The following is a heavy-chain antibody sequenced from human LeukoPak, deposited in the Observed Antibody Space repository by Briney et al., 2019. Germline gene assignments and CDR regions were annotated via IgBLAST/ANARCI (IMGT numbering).Heavy chain of an antibody. V-gene: IGHV3-30*04. Sequence: PGGSLRLSCAASGFTFSSYAMHWVRQAPGKGLEWVAVISYDGSNKYYADSVKGRFTISRDNSKNTLYLQMNSLRAEDTAVYYCAFGYSSSWYTGYWGQGTLVTVSS. CDR3: AFGYSSSWYTGY. D-gene: IGHD6-13*01. CDR1: GFTFSSYA. J-gene: IGHJ4*02. CDR2: ISYDGSNK.